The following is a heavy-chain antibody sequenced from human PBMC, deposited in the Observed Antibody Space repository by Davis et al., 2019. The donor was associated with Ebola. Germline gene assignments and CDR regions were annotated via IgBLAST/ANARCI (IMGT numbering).Heavy chain of an antibody. CDR3: ARVNAVTGYSRFDP. CDR2: INWNGGST. J-gene: IGHJ5*02. Sequence: GESLKISCVASLFSFSDYAMRWVRQAPGKGLEWVSGINWNGGSTGYADSVQGRFTISRDNAKNSLYLEMSSLRAEDTASYYCARVNAVTGYSRFDPWGQGTLVTVSS. CDR1: LFSFSDYA. D-gene: IGHD3-9*01. V-gene: IGHV3-20*04.